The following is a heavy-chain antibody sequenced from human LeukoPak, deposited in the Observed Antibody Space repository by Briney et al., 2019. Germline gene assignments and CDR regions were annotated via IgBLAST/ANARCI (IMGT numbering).Heavy chain of an antibody. J-gene: IGHJ4*02. V-gene: IGHV4-61*02. CDR1: GGSINGGNYY. Sequence: SQALSLTCTVSGGSINGGNYYWTWIRQPAGKGLEWIGRIYPSGSTNYNPSLTSRVTISVDTSKNQFSLKLSFVTAADTAVYYCARVSYQEGVDYWGQGTLVTVSS. CDR3: ARVSYQEGVDY. D-gene: IGHD2-2*01. CDR2: IYPSGST.